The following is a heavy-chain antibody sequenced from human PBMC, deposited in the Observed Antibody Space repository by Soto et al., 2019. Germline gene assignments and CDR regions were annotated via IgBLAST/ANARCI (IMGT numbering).Heavy chain of an antibody. CDR3: ARDLSGDPSGAFDI. CDR2: IYYSGST. J-gene: IGHJ3*02. Sequence: SETLSLTCTVSGGSISSYYWSWIRQPPGKGLEWIGYIYYSGSTNYNPSLKSRVTISVDTSKNQFSLKLSSVTAADTAVYYCARDLSGDPSGAFDIWGQGTMVTVSS. D-gene: IGHD7-27*01. V-gene: IGHV4-59*01. CDR1: GGSISSYY.